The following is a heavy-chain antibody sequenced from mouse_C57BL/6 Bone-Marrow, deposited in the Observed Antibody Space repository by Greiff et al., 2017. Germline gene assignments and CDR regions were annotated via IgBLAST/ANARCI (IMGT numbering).Heavy chain of an antibody. Sequence: EVKLEESGPGLVKPSQSLSLTCSVTGYSFTGGYYWNWIRQFPGNKLEWMGYISYDGSTNYNPSLKNRISITRDTSKNQFFLKLNSVTTEDTATYYWARDPYDGRGGDWGQGTTLTVAS. CDR2: ISYDGST. J-gene: IGHJ2*01. CDR3: ARDPYDGRGGD. D-gene: IGHD2-3*01. CDR1: GYSFTGGYY. V-gene: IGHV3-6*01.